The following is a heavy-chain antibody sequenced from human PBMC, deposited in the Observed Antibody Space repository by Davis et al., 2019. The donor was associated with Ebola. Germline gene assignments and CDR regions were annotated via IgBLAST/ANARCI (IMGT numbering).Heavy chain of an antibody. CDR1: GGSFSGYY. D-gene: IGHD2-15*01. CDR2: INHSGST. J-gene: IGHJ4*02. CDR3: ARGLRSLDC. Sequence: MPGGSLRLSCAVYGGSFSGYYWSWIRQPPGKGLEWIGEINHSGSTNYNPSLKSRVTISVDTSKNQFSLKLSSVTAADTAVYFCARGLRSLDCWGQGTLVTVSS. V-gene: IGHV4-34*01.